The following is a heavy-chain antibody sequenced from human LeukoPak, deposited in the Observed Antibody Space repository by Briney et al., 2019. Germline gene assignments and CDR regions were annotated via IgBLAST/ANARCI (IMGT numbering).Heavy chain of an antibody. CDR2: IYYSGST. J-gene: IGHJ4*02. V-gene: IGHV4-39*07. CDR1: GGSISSSSYY. CDR3: ARGHFKIAARGFDY. Sequence: PSETLSLTCTVSGGSISSSSYYWGWIRQPPGKGLEWIGSIYYSGSTYYNPSLKSRVTISVDTSKNQFSLKLSSVTAADTAVYYCARGHFKIAARGFDYWGQGTLVTVSS. D-gene: IGHD6-6*01.